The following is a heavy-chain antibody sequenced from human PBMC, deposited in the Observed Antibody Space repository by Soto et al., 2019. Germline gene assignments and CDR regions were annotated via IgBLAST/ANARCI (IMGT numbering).Heavy chain of an antibody. D-gene: IGHD6-19*01. V-gene: IGHV3-15*07. CDR3: TPLALKYNSDWYEFSD. CDR1: GFTFSNVW. Sequence: GQLVESGGGLVQPGGSLRLSCAASGFTFSNVWMNWVRQAPGKGLEWVGRIKSKLDGGTIDYAAPVKGRFTISRDDSKNMLYMQMNSLKTEDTGVYYCTPLALKYNSDWYEFSDWGQGTLVTVSS. J-gene: IGHJ4*02. CDR2: IKSKLDGGTI.